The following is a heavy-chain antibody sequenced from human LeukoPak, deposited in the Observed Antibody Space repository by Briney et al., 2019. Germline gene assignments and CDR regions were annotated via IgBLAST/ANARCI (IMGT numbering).Heavy chain of an antibody. D-gene: IGHD3-9*01. V-gene: IGHV4-59*08. J-gene: IGHJ4*02. CDR2: IYYTGST. CDR1: GASLSANL. CDR3: ARHVSVQHFDWLYDDF. Sequence: SETLSLTCTVPGASLSANLWSRSSQSPGKGLEWIGYIYYTGSTNYNPSLESRVTISVDTSKDQFSLELSSVTAADTAVYYCARHVSVQHFDWLYDDFWGRGSLVTVSS.